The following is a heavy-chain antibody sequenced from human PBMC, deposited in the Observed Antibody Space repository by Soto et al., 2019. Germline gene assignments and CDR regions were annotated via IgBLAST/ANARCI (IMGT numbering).Heavy chain of an antibody. J-gene: IGHJ5*02. D-gene: IGHD2-2*01. Sequence: PGESLKISCQVSGYSFTTNWIAWVRQRPGKGLEWMGSIFPDDSDTRYSPPFQGQVTISVDKAVTTAYLQWSSLKASDSAMYYCARLIGSSSWFDLWGQGALVTVSS. CDR1: GYSFTTNW. V-gene: IGHV5-51*01. CDR2: IFPDDSDT. CDR3: ARLIGSSSWFDL.